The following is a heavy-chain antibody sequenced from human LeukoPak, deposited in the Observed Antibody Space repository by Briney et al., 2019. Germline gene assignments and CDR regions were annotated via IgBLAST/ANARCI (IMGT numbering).Heavy chain of an antibody. CDR1: GFTFKTYA. Sequence: GGSLRLSCAASGFTFKTYAMNWVRQVPGKGPEWDSSMSGSGSSTDYADSVKGRFTISRDNSKNTLYLQMNSLRAEDTALYYCAKDAQGLVRGGIYFVFWGQGSLVTVSS. CDR2: MSGSGSST. J-gene: IGHJ4*02. CDR3: AKDAQGLVRGGIYFVF. D-gene: IGHD6-19*01. V-gene: IGHV3-23*01.